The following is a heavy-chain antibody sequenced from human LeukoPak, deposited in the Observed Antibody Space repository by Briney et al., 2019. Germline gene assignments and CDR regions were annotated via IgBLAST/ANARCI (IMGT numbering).Heavy chain of an antibody. Sequence: GGSLRLSCAASGFTFSSYWMHWVRQVPGKGLVWVSRINTDGSSTTYADSVKGRFTISRDNTENTLYLQMSSLRAEDTAVYYCAKDKEAVASYYYYYGMDVWGKGTTVTVSS. V-gene: IGHV3-74*01. CDR1: GFTFSSYW. CDR3: AKDKEAVASYYYYYGMDV. CDR2: INTDGSST. D-gene: IGHD6-19*01. J-gene: IGHJ6*04.